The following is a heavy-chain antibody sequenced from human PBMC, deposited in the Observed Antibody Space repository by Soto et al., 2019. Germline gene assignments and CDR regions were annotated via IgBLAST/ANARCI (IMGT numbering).Heavy chain of an antibody. CDR1: GYSFSNYG. CDR3: ASDLSQWGYTHGYGSH. CDR2: ISPYNGNT. Sequence: QVQLVQSGAEVKKPGASVRVSCAASGYSFSNYGISWVRQAPGQGLEWMGLISPYNGNTRGTQKFQDRLTMTTEPSTSTVFMELRSLTSDDTAVYYCASDLSQWGYTHGYGSHWGQGTLVTVSS. D-gene: IGHD5-18*01. J-gene: IGHJ4*02. V-gene: IGHV1-18*01.